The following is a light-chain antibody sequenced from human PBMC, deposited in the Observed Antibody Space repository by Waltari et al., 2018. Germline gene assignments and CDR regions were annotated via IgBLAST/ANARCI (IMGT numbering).Light chain of an antibody. Sequence: DVHLTQSPSLLSESVGDRVAITCRSSYYIRSYLNWYQQKPGKAPTLLISGASSLESGVPSRFSGTESGAEFTLTISSLQPDDVATYFCQQSYHLPWTFGQGTRVEI. CDR1: YYIRSY. CDR3: QQSYHLPWT. CDR2: GAS. V-gene: IGKV1-39*01. J-gene: IGKJ1*01.